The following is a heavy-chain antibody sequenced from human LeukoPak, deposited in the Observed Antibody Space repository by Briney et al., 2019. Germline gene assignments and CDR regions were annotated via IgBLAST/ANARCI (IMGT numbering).Heavy chain of an antibody. V-gene: IGHV1-24*01. CDR3: ATLEPEPGDFGGLAY. D-gene: IGHD4-17*01. CDR2: FDSEEYDT. J-gene: IGHJ4*02. Sequence: ASVKVSCKVSGYTLTALALHWVRQAPGKGFEWIGGFDSEEYDTIYAQKFQGGVTMTEDTSTDTAYMELSSLYFEDTAVYYCATLEPEPGDFGGLAYWGQGTLVTVSS. CDR1: GYTLTALA.